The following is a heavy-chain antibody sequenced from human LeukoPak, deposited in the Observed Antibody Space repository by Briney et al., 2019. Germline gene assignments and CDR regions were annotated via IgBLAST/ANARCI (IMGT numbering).Heavy chain of an antibody. CDR2: MSYDGSNK. V-gene: IGHV3-30-3*01. J-gene: IGHJ4*02. D-gene: IGHD6-6*01. Sequence: PGGSLRLSCAASGFTFSSYAMHWVRQAPGKGLEWVAVMSYDGSNKYYADSVKGRFTISRDNSKNTLYLQMNSLRAEDTAVYYCANTSPNDEYSSSSGVMGFGYWGQGTLVTVSS. CDR1: GFTFSSYA. CDR3: ANTSPNDEYSSSSGVMGFGY.